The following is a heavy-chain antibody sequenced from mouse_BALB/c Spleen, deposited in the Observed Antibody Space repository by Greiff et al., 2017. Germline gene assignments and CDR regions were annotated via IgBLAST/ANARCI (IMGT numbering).Heavy chain of an antibody. Sequence: EVQLQQSGAELVKPGASVKLSCTASGFNIKDTYMHWVKQRPEQGLEWIGRIDPANGNTKYDPKFQGKATITADTSSNTAYLQLSSLTSEDTAVYYCARCRDGYYDWYFDVWGAGTTVTVSS. CDR3: ARCRDGYYDWYFDV. CDR2: IDPANGNT. J-gene: IGHJ1*01. CDR1: GFNIKDTY. V-gene: IGHV14-3*02. D-gene: IGHD2-3*01.